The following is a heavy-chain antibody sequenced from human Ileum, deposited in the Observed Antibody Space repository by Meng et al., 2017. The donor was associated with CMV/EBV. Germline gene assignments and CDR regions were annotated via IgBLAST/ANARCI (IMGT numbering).Heavy chain of an antibody. CDR3: ATSTVTTGGGY. J-gene: IGHJ4*02. CDR2: INPNSGGT. V-gene: IGHV1-2*02. D-gene: IGHD4-17*01. Sequence: CKAPGYTFTGYSMHWVRQAPGQGLEWMGWINPNSGGTNYAQKFQGRVTMTRDTSISTAYMELSRLRSDDTAVYYCATSTVTTGGGYWGQGTLVTVSS. CDR1: GYTFTGYS.